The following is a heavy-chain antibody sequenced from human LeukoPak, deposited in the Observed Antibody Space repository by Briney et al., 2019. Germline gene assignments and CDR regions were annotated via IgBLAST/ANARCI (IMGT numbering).Heavy chain of an antibody. J-gene: IGHJ4*02. CDR2: ICTGSSTI. D-gene: IGHD3-3*01. CDR1: GFTFSDYC. CDR3: AKDGPVRFLEWLSYYFDY. V-gene: IGHV3-48*01. Sequence: GGSLRLSCAASGFTFSDYCMNWVRQAPGKGLEWVSYICTGSSTIYYLDSVGGRFTVSRDNAKNSLYLQMNSLRAEDTAVYYCAKDGPVRFLEWLSYYFDYWGQGTLVTVSS.